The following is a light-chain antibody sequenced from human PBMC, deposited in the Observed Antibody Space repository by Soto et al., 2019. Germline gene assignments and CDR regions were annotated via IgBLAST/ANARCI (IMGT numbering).Light chain of an antibody. CDR2: DVS. CDR3: YSYTSSSTYV. V-gene: IGLV2-14*01. CDR1: SSDVGAYNY. J-gene: IGLJ1*01. Sequence: QSVLTQPASVSGSPGQSITISCTGTSSDVGAYNYVSWYHQHPAKVPKLMIYDVSNRPSGVSDRFSGSKSGNTASLTISGLQAEDEADYYCYSYTSSSTYVFGTGTKVTVL.